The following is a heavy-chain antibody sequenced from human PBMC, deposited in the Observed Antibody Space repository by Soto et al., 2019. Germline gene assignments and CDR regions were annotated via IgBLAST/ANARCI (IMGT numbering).Heavy chain of an antibody. D-gene: IGHD1-1*01. J-gene: IGHJ5*02. V-gene: IGHV4-39*01. CDR2: IYYSGST. CDR1: GGSISSSSYY. Sequence: PSETLSLTCTVSGGSISSSSYYWGWIRQPPGKGLEWIGSIYYSGSTYYNPSLKSRVTISVDTSKNQFSLKLSSVTAADTAVYYCARHLRGEGYLIIPWGQGTLVTVSS. CDR3: ARHLRGEGYLIIP.